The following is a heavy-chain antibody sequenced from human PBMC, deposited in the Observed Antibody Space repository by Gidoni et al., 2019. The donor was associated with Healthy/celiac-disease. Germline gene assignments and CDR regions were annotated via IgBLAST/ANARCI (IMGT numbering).Heavy chain of an antibody. J-gene: IGHJ3*02. V-gene: IGHV5-51*03. CDR2: IYPGDSDT. Sequence: EVQLVQSGAEVKQPGESLKISCKGSGYSFTSYWIGWVRQMPGKGLEWMGSIYPGDSDTRYSPSFQGQVTISADKSISTAYLQWSSLKASDTAMYYCARPVSAWFETDAFDIWGQGTMVTVSS. D-gene: IGHD3-10*01. CDR3: ARPVSAWFETDAFDI. CDR1: GYSFTSYW.